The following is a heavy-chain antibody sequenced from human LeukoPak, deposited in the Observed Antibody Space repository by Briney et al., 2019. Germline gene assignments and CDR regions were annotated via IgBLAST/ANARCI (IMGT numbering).Heavy chain of an antibody. CDR3: ARDQVGEGHYYDSSGYYYSGED. D-gene: IGHD3-22*01. CDR2: IYRSGST. J-gene: IGHJ4*02. V-gene: IGHV4-30-2*01. CDR1: GGSISSGGYY. Sequence: SETLSLTCTVSGGSISSGGYYWSWIRQPPGKGLEWIGYIYRSGSTYYNPSLKSRVTISVDRSKNQFSLKLSSVTAADTAVYYCARDQVGEGHYYDSSGYYYSGEDWGQGTLVTVSS.